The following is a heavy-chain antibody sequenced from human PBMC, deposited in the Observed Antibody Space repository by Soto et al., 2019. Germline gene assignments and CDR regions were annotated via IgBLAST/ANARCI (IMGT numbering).Heavy chain of an antibody. CDR2: IWYDGSNK. V-gene: IGHV3-33*01. Sequence: GGSLRLSCAASGFTFISYGMHWVRQAPGKGLEWVAVIWYDGSNKYYADSVKGRFTISRDNSKNTLYLQMNSLRAEDTVVYYCARVSGSSWLTFDYWGQGTLVTVSS. CDR1: GFTFISYG. J-gene: IGHJ4*02. CDR3: ARVSGSSWLTFDY. D-gene: IGHD6-13*01.